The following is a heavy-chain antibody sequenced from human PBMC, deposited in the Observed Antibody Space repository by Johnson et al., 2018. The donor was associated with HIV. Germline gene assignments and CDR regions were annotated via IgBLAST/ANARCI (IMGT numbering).Heavy chain of an antibody. CDR1: GFIFNSYG. D-gene: IGHD1-26*01. CDR2: IRYDGRNG. Sequence: QVHLVESGGGVVHPGGSLRLSCAASGFIFNSYGMHWVRQAPGKGLEWVAFIRYDGRNGYYGDSVMGRFTISRDNSKNTLYLQMNSLRAEDTAVYYCAKDPYSGSPIDIWGQGTMVTVSS. J-gene: IGHJ3*02. CDR3: AKDPYSGSPIDI. V-gene: IGHV3-30*02.